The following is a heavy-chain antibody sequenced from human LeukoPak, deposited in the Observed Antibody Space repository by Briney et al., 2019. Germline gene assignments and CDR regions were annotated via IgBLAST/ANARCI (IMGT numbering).Heavy chain of an antibody. V-gene: IGHV3-21*01. CDR2: ISSSSSYI. CDR3: ARATWDPNYYYYMDV. J-gene: IGHJ6*03. Sequence: TGGSLRLSCAASGFTFSSYEMNWVRQAPGKGLEWVSSISSSSSYIYYADSVKGRFTISRDNAKNSLYLQMNSLRAEDTAVYFCARATWDPNYYYYMDVWGKGTTVTISS. D-gene: IGHD1-26*01. CDR1: GFTFSSYE.